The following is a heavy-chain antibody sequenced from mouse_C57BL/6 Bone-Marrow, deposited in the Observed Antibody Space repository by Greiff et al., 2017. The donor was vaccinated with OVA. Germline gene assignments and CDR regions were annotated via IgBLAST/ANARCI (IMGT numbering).Heavy chain of an antibody. J-gene: IGHJ3*01. V-gene: IGHV2-2*01. CDR2: IWSGGIT. Sequence: VQLQQSGPGLVQPSQSLSITCTVSGFSLTSYGVHWVRQSPGKGLEWLGVIWSGGITDYNAAFISRLSISKDNSKSQVFFKMNSLQADDTAIYYCARKDYIGAWFAYWGQGTLVTVSA. D-gene: IGHD1-3*01. CDR3: ARKDYIGAWFAY. CDR1: GFSLTSYG.